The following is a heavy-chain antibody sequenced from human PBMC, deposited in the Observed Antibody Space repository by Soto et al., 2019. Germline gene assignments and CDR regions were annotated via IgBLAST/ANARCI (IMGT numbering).Heavy chain of an antibody. Sequence: GGSLRLSCAASGFTFSNAWMNWVRQAPGKGLEWVGRIKSKTGGGTTDYAAPVKGRFTISRDDSKNTLYLQMNSLKTEDTAVYYCTTFVRFLEWLLDFDYWGQGTLVTVSS. CDR3: TTFVRFLEWLLDFDY. CDR1: GFTFSNAW. V-gene: IGHV3-15*07. J-gene: IGHJ4*02. D-gene: IGHD3-3*01. CDR2: IKSKTGGGTT.